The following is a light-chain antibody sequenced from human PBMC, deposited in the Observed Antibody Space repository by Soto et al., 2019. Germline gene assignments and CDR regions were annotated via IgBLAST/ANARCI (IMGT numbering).Light chain of an antibody. CDR2: DDN. J-gene: IGLJ1*01. CDR1: SSNIGGNS. V-gene: IGLV1-51*01. CDR3: SLYTSENTYV. Sequence: QSVLTQPPSVSAAPGQKVTISCSGSSSNIGGNSVSWYQQLPGTAPKLLIYDDNKRPSGILDRFSGSKSGNTASLTISGLQAADEADYYCSLYTSENTYVFGNGTKVTVL.